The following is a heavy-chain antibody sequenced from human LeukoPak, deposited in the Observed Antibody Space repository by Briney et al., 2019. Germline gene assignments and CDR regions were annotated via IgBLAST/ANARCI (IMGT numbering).Heavy chain of an antibody. D-gene: IGHD2-21*01. CDR1: GFTFSGHW. CDR2: TNSDGSSR. Sequence: GGSLRLSCAVSGFTFSGHWMFWVRQAPGKGLEWVSSTNSDGSSRGYTDSVKGRFTVSRDNAKNTLYLQMNSLRAEDTAVYYCAKAPVTTCRGAYCYPFDYWGQGTLVTVSS. CDR3: AKAPVTTCRGAYCYPFDY. J-gene: IGHJ4*02. V-gene: IGHV3-74*01.